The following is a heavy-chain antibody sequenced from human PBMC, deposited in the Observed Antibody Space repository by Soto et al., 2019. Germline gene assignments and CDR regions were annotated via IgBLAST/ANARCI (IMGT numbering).Heavy chain of an antibody. CDR3: ATPSFLNYYDSSGYYYYFDY. V-gene: IGHV1-69*13. CDR1: GGTFSSYA. D-gene: IGHD3-22*01. Sequence: GASVKVSCKASGGTFSSYAISWVRQAPGQGLEWMGGIIPIFGTANYAQKFQGRVTITADESTSTAYMELSRLRSEDTAVYYCATPSFLNYYDSSGYYYYFDYWGQGTLVTVSS. J-gene: IGHJ4*02. CDR2: IIPIFGTA.